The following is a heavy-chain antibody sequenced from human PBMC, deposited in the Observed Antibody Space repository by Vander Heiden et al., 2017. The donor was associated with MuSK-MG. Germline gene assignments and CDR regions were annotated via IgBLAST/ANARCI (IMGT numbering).Heavy chain of an antibody. J-gene: IGHJ6*02. Sequence: QVQLQESGPGLVKPSETLSLTCPVSGVSSTTYYWSWIRQPPGKGPEWIESTAYPASTKYSPSLESRVTISADTSKNQFSLKLNSVTAADTAVYYCARLTSGDSPYYFYYGLDVWGQGTTVTVSS. D-gene: IGHD2-2*01. V-gene: IGHV4-59*08. CDR1: GVSSTTYY. CDR2: TAYPAST. CDR3: ARLTSGDSPYYFYYGLDV.